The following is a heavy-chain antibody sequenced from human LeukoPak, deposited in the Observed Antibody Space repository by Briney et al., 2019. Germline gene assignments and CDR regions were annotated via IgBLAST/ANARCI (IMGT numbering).Heavy chain of an antibody. V-gene: IGHV3-30-3*01. CDR1: GFSFNSYA. CDR2: ISYDGSNK. D-gene: IGHD3-22*01. J-gene: IGHJ4*02. Sequence: GGSLRLSCAASGFSFNSYAFHWVRQAPGKGLEWVAVISYDGSNKYYADSVKGRFTISRDNSKNTLYLQMNSLRAEDTAVYYCARDLQRDYDSSGYYYWGQGTLVTVSS. CDR3: ARDLQRDYDSSGYYY.